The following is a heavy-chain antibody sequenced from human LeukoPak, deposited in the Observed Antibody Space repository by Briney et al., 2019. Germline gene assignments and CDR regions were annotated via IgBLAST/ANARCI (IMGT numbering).Heavy chain of an antibody. CDR3: ARADPYNYGWFDP. CDR1: GGTFSSYA. Sequence: SVTVSCKASGGTFSSYAISWVRQAPGQGLEWMGGIIPIFGTANYAQKFQGRVTITADESTSTAYMELSSLRSEDTAVYYCARADPYNYGWFDPWGQGTLVTVSS. CDR2: IIPIFGTA. D-gene: IGHD1-1*01. J-gene: IGHJ5*02. V-gene: IGHV1-69*13.